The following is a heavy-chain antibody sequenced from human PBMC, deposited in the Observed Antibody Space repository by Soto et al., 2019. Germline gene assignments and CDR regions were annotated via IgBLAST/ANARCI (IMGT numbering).Heavy chain of an antibody. J-gene: IGHJ4*02. Sequence: QVQLVQSGAEVKKPGASVKVSCKASGYTFTSYGISWVRQAPGQGLEWMGWISAYNGNTNYAQKLQGRVTMTTDTSTSTAYMELRSLRSDDTAVYYCARAIRGYSYGHHGPFDYWGQGTLVTVSS. CDR1: GYTFTSYG. CDR2: ISAYNGNT. D-gene: IGHD5-18*01. CDR3: ARAIRGYSYGHHGPFDY. V-gene: IGHV1-18*04.